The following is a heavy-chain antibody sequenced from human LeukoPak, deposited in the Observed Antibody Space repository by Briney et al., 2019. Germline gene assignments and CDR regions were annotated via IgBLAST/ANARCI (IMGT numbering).Heavy chain of an antibody. Sequence: GASVKVSCKASGYTFTNYYMHWVRQAPGQGLEWMGVIDPSAGSTTYAQKFQGRVTMTRDTATSTVYMEVSSLRSEDTAVYYCARVTTSSAMEDYFDYWGQGTLVTVSS. V-gene: IGHV1-46*01. CDR1: GYTFTNYY. CDR2: IDPSAGST. CDR3: ARVTTSSAMEDYFDY. D-gene: IGHD2-2*01. J-gene: IGHJ4*02.